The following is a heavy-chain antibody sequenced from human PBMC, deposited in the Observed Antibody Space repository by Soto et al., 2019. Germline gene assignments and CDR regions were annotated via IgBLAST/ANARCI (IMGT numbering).Heavy chain of an antibody. V-gene: IGHV1-46*02. CDR3: ARGPDDSDVPRWDY. J-gene: IGHJ4*02. CDR2: INLRGGTT. D-gene: IGHD4-17*01. CDR1: GYNFNQYY. Sequence: QVQLMQSGAEVRKPGASVRLSCETSGYNFNQYYIHWVRQAPGQGLEWMGIINLRGGTTEYAHKLRGRVTVTGDTSTSTAYMELRSLRSEDTAIYFCARGPDDSDVPRWDYWDQGTLVTVSS.